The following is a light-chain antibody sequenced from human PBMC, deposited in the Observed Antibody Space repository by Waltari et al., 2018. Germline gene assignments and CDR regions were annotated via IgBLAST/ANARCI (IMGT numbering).Light chain of an antibody. Sequence: DIQMTQSPSSVSASIGDRVSSTGRASQGLSWLAWYQQKPGKAPKLIIFGASNLQSGVPSRFSGSGSGTDFTLTINSLHPDDLATYYCQQAQNFPWTFGQGTKVEI. CDR3: QQAQNFPWT. J-gene: IGKJ1*01. CDR1: QGLSW. V-gene: IGKV1-12*01. CDR2: GAS.